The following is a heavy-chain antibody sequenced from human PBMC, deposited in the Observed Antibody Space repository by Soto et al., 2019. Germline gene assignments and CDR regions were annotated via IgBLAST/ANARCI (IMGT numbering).Heavy chain of an antibody. CDR2: IYYSGST. Sequence: SETLSLTCTVSGGSISSYYWSWIRQPPGKGLEWIGYIYYSGSTNYNPSLKSRVTISVDTSKNQFSLKLSSVTAADTAVYYCARDHSSGSFSHYYYGMDVWGQGTTVTVSS. J-gene: IGHJ6*02. V-gene: IGHV4-59*01. CDR3: ARDHSSGSFSHYYYGMDV. D-gene: IGHD1-26*01. CDR1: GGSISSYY.